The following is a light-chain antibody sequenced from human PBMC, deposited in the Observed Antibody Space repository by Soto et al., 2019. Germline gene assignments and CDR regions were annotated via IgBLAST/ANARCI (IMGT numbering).Light chain of an antibody. CDR1: SSDVGAHNF. Sequence: QSVLTQPPSSSGSPGQSVTISCTGTSSDVGAHNFVSWHQQHPGKAPKLMVYEVSKRPSGVPDRFSGSKSGNTASLTVSGLQAEDEADYYCSSYASSNNYVFGTGTKVTVL. CDR3: SSYASSNNYV. V-gene: IGLV2-8*01. J-gene: IGLJ1*01. CDR2: EVS.